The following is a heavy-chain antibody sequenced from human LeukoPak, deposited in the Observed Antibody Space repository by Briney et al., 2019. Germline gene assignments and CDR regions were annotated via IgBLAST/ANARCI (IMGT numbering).Heavy chain of an antibody. CDR3: ARESGSHSSVGWFDP. Sequence: ASVKVSCKASGYTFTGYYMHWVRQAPGQGLEWMGWINPNSGGTNYAQKFQGRVTMTRDTSISAAYMELSRLRSDDTAVYYCARESGSHSSVGWFDPWGQGTLVTVSS. V-gene: IGHV1-2*02. J-gene: IGHJ5*02. CDR2: INPNSGGT. CDR1: GYTFTGYY. D-gene: IGHD6-25*01.